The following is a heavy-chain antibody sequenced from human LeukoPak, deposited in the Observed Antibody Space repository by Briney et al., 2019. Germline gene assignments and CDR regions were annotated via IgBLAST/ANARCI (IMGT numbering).Heavy chain of an antibody. CDR3: AKDLRGASSSCFDY. J-gene: IGHJ4*02. CDR1: GFTFSSYW. D-gene: IGHD6-13*01. Sequence: GGSLRLSCAASGFTFSSYWMSWVRQAPGRGLEWVANIKQDGSEKYYVDSVKGRFTISRDNAKNPLYLQMNSLRAEDTALYYCAKDLRGASSSCFDYWGQGTLVTVSS. CDR2: IKQDGSEK. V-gene: IGHV3-7*03.